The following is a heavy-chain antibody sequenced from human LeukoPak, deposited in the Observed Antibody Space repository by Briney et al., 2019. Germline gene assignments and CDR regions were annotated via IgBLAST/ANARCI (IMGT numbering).Heavy chain of an antibody. CDR2: IYYTGST. Sequence: PSETLSLTCTVSGGSISSSSYYWGWIRKPPGKGLEWIGSIYYTGSTYYNPSLKSRVTISVDTSKNQFSLKLTSVTAADTAVYYCARHPASSSWYWFDPWGQGTLVTVSS. CDR1: GGSISSSSYY. CDR3: ARHPASSSWYWFDP. J-gene: IGHJ5*02. D-gene: IGHD6-13*01. V-gene: IGHV4-39*01.